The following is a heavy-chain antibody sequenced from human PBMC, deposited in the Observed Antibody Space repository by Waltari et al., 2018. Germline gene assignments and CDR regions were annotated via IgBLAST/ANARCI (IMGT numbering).Heavy chain of an antibody. CDR3: ARGPPRLLWFGELYPYYFDY. CDR1: GGSFSGYY. V-gene: IGHV4-34*01. D-gene: IGHD3-10*01. Sequence: QVQLQQWGAGLLKPSETLSLTCAVYGGSFSGYYWSWIRQPPGTGLEWIGEINHSGSTNYNPSLKSRVTISVDTSKNQFSLKLSSVTAADTAVYYCARGPPRLLWFGELYPYYFDYWGQGTLVTVSS. CDR2: INHSGST. J-gene: IGHJ4*02.